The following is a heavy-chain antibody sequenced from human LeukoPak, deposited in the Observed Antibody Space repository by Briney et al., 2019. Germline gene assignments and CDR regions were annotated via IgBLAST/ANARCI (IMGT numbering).Heavy chain of an antibody. Sequence: ASVKVSCKASGYTFTSYDINWVRQATGQGLEWMGWINPNSGNTGYAQKFQGRVTMTRNTSISTAYMELSSLRSEDTAVYYCARYCSSTSCHDYYYYYMDVWGKGTTVTVSS. CDR1: GYTFTSYD. CDR2: INPNSGNT. J-gene: IGHJ6*03. D-gene: IGHD2-2*01. CDR3: ARYCSSTSCHDYYYYYMDV. V-gene: IGHV1-8*01.